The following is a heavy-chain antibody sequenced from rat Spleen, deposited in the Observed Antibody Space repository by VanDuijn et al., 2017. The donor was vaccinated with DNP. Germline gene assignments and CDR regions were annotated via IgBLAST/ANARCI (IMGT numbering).Heavy chain of an antibody. J-gene: IGHJ2*01. CDR2: IWTGGST. CDR1: GFSLTSYN. V-gene: IGHV2-30*01. D-gene: IGHD5-1*01. Sequence: QVQLKESGPGLVQPSQTLSLTCTVSGFSLTSYNVHWVRQPTGKGLEWMGIIWTGGSTDYNSALKSRLSISRDTSKSQVFLKMNSLQTEDTAMYFCARNRVGADYWGQGVMVTVSS. CDR3: ARNRVGADY.